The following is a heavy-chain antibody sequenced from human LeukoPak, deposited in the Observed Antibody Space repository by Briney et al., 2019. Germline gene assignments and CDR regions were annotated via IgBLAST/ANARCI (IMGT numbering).Heavy chain of an antibody. CDR3: ARTSYVWGTYRPDDAFDI. CDR2: ISAYNGNT. V-gene: IGHV1-18*01. Sequence: ASVKVSCKASGYRFTSYGVSWVRQAPGQGLEWMGWISAYNGNTNYAQNLQGRVTMTTDTSTSTAYMELRSLRSDDTAVYYCARTSYVWGTYRPDDAFDIWGQGTMVTVSS. D-gene: IGHD3-16*02. J-gene: IGHJ3*02. CDR1: GYRFTSYG.